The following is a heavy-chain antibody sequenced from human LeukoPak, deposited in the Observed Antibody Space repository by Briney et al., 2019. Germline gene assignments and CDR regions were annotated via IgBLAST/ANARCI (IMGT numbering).Heavy chain of an antibody. Sequence: GGSLRLSCAASGFTFNEYWMRWVRQAPGKGLEWVANIKEDGSERYYVDSVKGRFTISRDNAKNSLYLQVNSLRAEDTAVYYCARVGDCSGGKCYSGYYHGMDVWGQGTTVTVSS. J-gene: IGHJ6*02. CDR2: IKEDGSER. CDR3: ARVGDCSGGKCYSGYYHGMDV. V-gene: IGHV3-7*04. CDR1: GFTFNEYW. D-gene: IGHD2-15*01.